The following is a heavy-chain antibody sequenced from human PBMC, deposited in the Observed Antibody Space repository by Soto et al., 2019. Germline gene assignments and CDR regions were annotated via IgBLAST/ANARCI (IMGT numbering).Heavy chain of an antibody. V-gene: IGHV3-23*01. J-gene: IGHJ4*02. CDR3: AKDGSYYYDSSGYPGPVDY. D-gene: IGHD3-22*01. Sequence: EVQLLESGGGLVQPGGSLRHSCAASGFTFSSYAMSWVRQAPGKGLEWVSAISGSGGSTYYADSVKGRFTISRDNSKNTLYLQMNILRAEDTAVYYCAKDGSYYYDSSGYPGPVDYWGQGTLVTVSS. CDR2: ISGSGGST. CDR1: GFTFSSYA.